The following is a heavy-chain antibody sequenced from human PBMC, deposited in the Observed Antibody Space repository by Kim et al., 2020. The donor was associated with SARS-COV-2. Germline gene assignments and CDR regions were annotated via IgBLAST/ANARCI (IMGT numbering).Heavy chain of an antibody. CDR3: AKVGSGYYYGMDV. CDR1: GFTFSSYG. D-gene: IGHD3-16*01. V-gene: IGHV3-30*18. Sequence: GGSLRLSCAASGFTFSSYGMHWVRQAPGKGLEWVAVISYDGSNKYYADSVKGRFTISRDNSNNTLYLQMNSLRAEDTAVYYCAKVGSGYYYGMDVWGQGTTVTVSS. J-gene: IGHJ6*02. CDR2: ISYDGSNK.